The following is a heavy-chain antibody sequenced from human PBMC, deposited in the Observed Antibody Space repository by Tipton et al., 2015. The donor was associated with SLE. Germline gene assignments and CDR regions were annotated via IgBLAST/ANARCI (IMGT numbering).Heavy chain of an antibody. J-gene: IGHJ2*01. Sequence: TLSLTCTVSGGSISGFYWSWIRQPPGKGLEWVGYIYDSGSTNYNPSLKSRVTISVDTSKNQFSLKLSSVTAADTAVYYCARRIPGSSGYLDWYFDLWGRGTPVTVSS. CDR1: GGSISGFY. CDR2: IYDSGST. V-gene: IGHV4-59*08. D-gene: IGHD3-22*01. CDR3: ARRIPGSSGYLDWYFDL.